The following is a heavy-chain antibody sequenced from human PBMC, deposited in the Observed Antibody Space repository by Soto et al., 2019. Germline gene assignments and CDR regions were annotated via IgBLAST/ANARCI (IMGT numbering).Heavy chain of an antibody. CDR3: ARLDSGSHSRSHPDNFDY. V-gene: IGHV5-51*01. CDR1: GYKFTSYW. J-gene: IGHJ4*02. D-gene: IGHD1-26*01. CDR2: IYLGDSET. Sequence: GESLKISCKGSGYKFTSYWIGWVRQMPGKGLEWMGLIYLGDSETRYSPSFQGRVSISADTSISTAYLQWRSLKASDTAMYYCARLDSGSHSRSHPDNFDYWGQGTLVTVSS.